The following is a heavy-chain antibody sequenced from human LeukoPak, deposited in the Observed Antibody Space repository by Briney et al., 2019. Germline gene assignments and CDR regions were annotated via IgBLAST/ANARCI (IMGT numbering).Heavy chain of an antibody. CDR1: GFTFSSYS. CDR2: ISSSSSYI. J-gene: IGHJ4*02. D-gene: IGHD4-17*01. CDR3: ARDRRGYYGETY. V-gene: IGHV3-21*04. Sequence: GGSLRLSCAASGFTFSSYSMNWVRQAPGKGLEWVSSISSSSSYIYYADSVKGRFTISRDNAKNSLYLQMNSLRAEDTAVYYCARDRRGYYGETYWGQGTLVTVSS.